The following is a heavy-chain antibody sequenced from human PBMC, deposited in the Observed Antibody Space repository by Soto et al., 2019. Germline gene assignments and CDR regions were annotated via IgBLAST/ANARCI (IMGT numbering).Heavy chain of an antibody. J-gene: IGHJ6*02. V-gene: IGHV1-69*13. CDR3: AGALYYYGSGSPPPYYYYYGMDV. CDR2: IIPIFGTA. CDR1: GGTFSSYA. D-gene: IGHD3-10*01. Sequence: GASVKVSCKASGGTFSSYAISWVRQAPGQGLEWMGGIIPIFGTANYAQKFQGRVTITADESTSTAYMELSSLRSEDTAVYYCAGALYYYGSGSPPPYYYYYGMDVWGQGTTVTV.